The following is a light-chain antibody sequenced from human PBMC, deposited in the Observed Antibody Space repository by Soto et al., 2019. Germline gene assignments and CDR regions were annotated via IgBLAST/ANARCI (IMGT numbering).Light chain of an antibody. Sequence: EIVMTQSPATLSVSPGERATLSCRASQSVGSNLAWYQQKPGQAPRLLIYGASIWATGIPARFSGGGSGTECTLTISGLQSEDFAVYYCQQYNNWPQTFGQGTKVEVK. V-gene: IGKV3-15*01. CDR2: GAS. CDR3: QQYNNWPQT. J-gene: IGKJ1*01. CDR1: QSVGSN.